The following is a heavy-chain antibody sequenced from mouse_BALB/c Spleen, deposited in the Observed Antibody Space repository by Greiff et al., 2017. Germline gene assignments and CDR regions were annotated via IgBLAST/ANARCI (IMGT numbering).Heavy chain of an antibody. CDR2: IWAGGST. CDR1: GFSLTSYG. J-gene: IGHJ3*01. D-gene: IGHD2-10*02. V-gene: IGHV2-9*02. Sequence: VQGVESGPGLVAPSQSLSITCTVSGFSLTSYGVHWVRQPPGKGLEWLGVIWAGGSTNYNSALMSRLSISKDNSKSQVFLKMNSLQTDDTAMYYCARETYGNYGFAYWGQGTLVTVSA. CDR3: ARETYGNYGFAY.